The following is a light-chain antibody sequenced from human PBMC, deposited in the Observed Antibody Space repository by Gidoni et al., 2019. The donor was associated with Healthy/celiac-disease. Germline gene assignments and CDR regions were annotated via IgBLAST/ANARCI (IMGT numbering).Light chain of an antibody. Sequence: QSVLTQPPSVSEAPGQRVTISCTGSSSNIGAGYDVHWYQQLPGAAPKLLIYGNSNRPSGVPDRFSGSKSGTSASLAITGLQSEDEADYYGQSYDSSLSGWVFGGGTKLTVL. CDR2: GNS. J-gene: IGLJ3*02. CDR1: SSNIGAGYD. V-gene: IGLV1-40*01. CDR3: QSYDSSLSGWV.